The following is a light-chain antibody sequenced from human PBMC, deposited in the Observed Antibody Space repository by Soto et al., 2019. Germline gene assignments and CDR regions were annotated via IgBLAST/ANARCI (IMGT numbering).Light chain of an antibody. CDR3: QQYNNWRT. V-gene: IGKV3-15*01. J-gene: IGKJ2*02. CDR1: QSVSSN. Sequence: EIVMTQSPATLSVSPGERATLSCRASQSVSSNLGWYQQKPGQAPRLLIYGASLRATGIPARCSGSGSGTEFTLTISSLQSEDSAIYYCQQYNNWRTFGQGTKLEIK. CDR2: GAS.